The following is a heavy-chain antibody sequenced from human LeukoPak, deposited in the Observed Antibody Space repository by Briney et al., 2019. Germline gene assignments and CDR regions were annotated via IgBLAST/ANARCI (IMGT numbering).Heavy chain of an antibody. Sequence: PSETLSLTCAVYGGSFSGYYWSWIRPPPGKGLKWIGEINHSGSTNYNPSLKSRVTISVDTSKNQFSLKLSSVTAADTAVYYCARSQGQYDFWSGYYHPYFDYWGQGTLVTVSS. CDR1: GGSFSGYY. J-gene: IGHJ4*02. V-gene: IGHV4-34*01. CDR3: ARSQGQYDFWSGYYHPYFDY. D-gene: IGHD3-3*01. CDR2: INHSGST.